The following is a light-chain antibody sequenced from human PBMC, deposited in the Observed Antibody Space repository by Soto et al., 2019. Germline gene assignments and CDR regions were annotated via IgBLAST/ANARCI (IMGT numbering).Light chain of an antibody. Sequence: QSVLTQPRSLSGSPGQSVTISCTGTISDVAGYNYVSWYQHHPGKSPKLLISDVTKRPSWVPDRFSGSKSGSTASLTISELQAEDEDDYYCSSYAGSNNLVFGGGTKLTVL. J-gene: IGLJ2*01. CDR1: ISDVAGYNY. CDR3: SSYAGSNNLV. CDR2: DVT. V-gene: IGLV2-11*01.